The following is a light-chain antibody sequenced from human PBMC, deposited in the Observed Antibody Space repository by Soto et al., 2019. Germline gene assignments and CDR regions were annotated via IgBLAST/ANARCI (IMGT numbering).Light chain of an antibody. V-gene: IGKV1-33*01. J-gene: IGKJ3*01. CDR3: QHYHNLPPFT. CDR1: QDIRTS. CDR2: GAS. Sequence: DIQMTQSPSSLSASVGARVSITCQASQDIRTSLSWFQQKPGRAPKLLIYGASYLETGVPSRFRGSGSGTDFTFTINSLQPEDTATYYCQHYHNLPPFTFGPGTRVDVK.